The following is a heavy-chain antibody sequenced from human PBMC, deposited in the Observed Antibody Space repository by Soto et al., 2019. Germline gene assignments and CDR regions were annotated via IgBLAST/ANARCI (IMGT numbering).Heavy chain of an antibody. D-gene: IGHD2-15*01. V-gene: IGHV1-69*13. J-gene: IGHJ6*02. CDR1: GGTFSSYA. CDR3: ARDLVKAEDSYYYYYGMDV. Sequence: ASVKVSCKASGGTFSSYAISWVRQAPGQGLEWMGGIIPIFGTANYAQKFQGRVTITADESTSTAYMELSSLRSEDTAVYYCARDLVKAEDSYYYYYGMDVWGQGTTVTVSS. CDR2: IIPIFGTA.